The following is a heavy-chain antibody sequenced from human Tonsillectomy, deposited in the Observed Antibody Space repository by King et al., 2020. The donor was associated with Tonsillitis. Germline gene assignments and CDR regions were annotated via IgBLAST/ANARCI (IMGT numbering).Heavy chain of an antibody. CDR3: ARPIAVAGNNWFDP. D-gene: IGHD6-19*01. Sequence: LQLQESGPGLVKPSETLSLTCTVSGGSISSSSYYWGWIRQPPGKGLEWIGSIYYSGSTYYTPSLKSRVTISVDTSKNQFSLKLSSVTAADTAVYYCARPIAVAGNNWFDPWGQGTLVTVSS. V-gene: IGHV4-39*01. J-gene: IGHJ5*02. CDR2: IYYSGST. CDR1: GGSISSSSYY.